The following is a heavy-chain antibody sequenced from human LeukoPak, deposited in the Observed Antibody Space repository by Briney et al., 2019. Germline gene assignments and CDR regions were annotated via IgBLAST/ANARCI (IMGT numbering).Heavy chain of an antibody. Sequence: SETLSLTCTVSGGSISSSSYYSGWIRQPPGKGLEWIGSIYCSGSTYYNPSLKSRVTISVDTSKNQFSLKLSSVTAADTAVYYCARHAVRYMDVWGKGTTVTVSS. V-gene: IGHV4-39*01. CDR1: GGSISSSSYY. J-gene: IGHJ6*03. CDR2: IYCSGST. D-gene: IGHD3-10*01. CDR3: ARHAVRYMDV.